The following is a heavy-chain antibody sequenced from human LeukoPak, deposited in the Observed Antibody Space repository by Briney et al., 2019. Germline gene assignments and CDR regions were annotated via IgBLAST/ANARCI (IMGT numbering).Heavy chain of an antibody. CDR1: GFTFSSYS. V-gene: IGHV3-21*01. Sequence: GGSLRLSCAAYGFTFSSYSMNLVRQAPGKGLEWVSSISSSSSYIYYADSVKGRFTISRDNAKNSLYLQMNSLRAEDTAVYYCARDDVDTARYYYYGMDVWGQGTTVTVSS. CDR3: ARDDVDTARYYYYGMDV. J-gene: IGHJ6*02. D-gene: IGHD5-18*01. CDR2: ISSSSSYI.